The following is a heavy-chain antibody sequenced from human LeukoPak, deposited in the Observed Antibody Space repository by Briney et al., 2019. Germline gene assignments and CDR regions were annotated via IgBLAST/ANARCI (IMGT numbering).Heavy chain of an antibody. Sequence: ASVKVSCKASGYTFTSYGISWVRQAPGQGLEWMGGIIPIFGTANYAQKLQGRVTMTTDTSTSTAYMELRSLRSDDTAVYYCARATMIVVVPFDPWGQGTLVTVSS. J-gene: IGHJ5*02. CDR2: IIPIFGTA. CDR3: ARATMIVVVPFDP. CDR1: GYTFTSYG. D-gene: IGHD3-22*01. V-gene: IGHV1-18*01.